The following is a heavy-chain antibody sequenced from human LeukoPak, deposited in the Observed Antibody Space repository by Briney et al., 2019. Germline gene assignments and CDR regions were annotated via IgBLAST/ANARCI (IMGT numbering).Heavy chain of an antibody. Sequence: GASVKVSCKASGYTFTGYYMHWVRQAPGQGLEWMGWINPNSGGTNYAQKFQGRVTMTRDTSISTAYMELSRLRSDDTAVYYCARALMVRGVIITETLDYWGQGTLVTVSS. CDR2: INPNSGGT. V-gene: IGHV1-2*02. CDR3: ARALMVRGVIITETLDY. D-gene: IGHD3-10*01. CDR1: GYTFTGYY. J-gene: IGHJ4*02.